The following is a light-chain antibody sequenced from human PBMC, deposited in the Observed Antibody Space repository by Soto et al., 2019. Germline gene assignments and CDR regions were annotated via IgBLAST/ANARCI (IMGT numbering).Light chain of an antibody. CDR1: QSISKW. Sequence: DLQRTQSPATLSPYVGDRVTITCRASQSISKWLAWYQQKPGKAPKLLLHKASTLQIVVPSRFSGSGSGTEFTLTISSLQPDDFATYFCQQYSTAPYTFGQRTKL. J-gene: IGKJ2*01. CDR3: QQYSTAPYT. CDR2: KAS. V-gene: IGKV1-5*03.